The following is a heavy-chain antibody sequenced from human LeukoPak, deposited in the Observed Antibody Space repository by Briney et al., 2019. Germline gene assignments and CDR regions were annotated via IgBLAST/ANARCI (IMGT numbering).Heavy chain of an antibody. J-gene: IGHJ6*03. CDR1: GFSFDDLG. V-gene: IGHV3-20*04. CDR3: ARAVCPTIKFCDSSYFMDV. CDR2: INWNGAST. D-gene: IGHD6-6*01. Sequence: GGSLRLSCAASGFSFDDLGMTWVRQVPGNGLEWVAGINWNGASTGYADSVRGRFTISRDNAKNSLYLQMNSLRAEDTALYYCARAVCPTIKFCDSSYFMDVWGKGTTVNVS.